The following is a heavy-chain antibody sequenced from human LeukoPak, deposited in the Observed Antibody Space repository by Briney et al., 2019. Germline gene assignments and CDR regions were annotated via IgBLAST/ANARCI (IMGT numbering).Heavy chain of an antibody. J-gene: IGHJ4*02. CDR1: GGTFSSYA. Sequence: SVKVSCKASGGTFSSYAISWVRQAPGQGLEWMGGIIPIFGTANYAQKFQGRVTITTDESTSTAYMELSSLRSDDTAIYYCARGGGPYESTGFFAGPFDYWGQGTLVTVSS. D-gene: IGHD6-19*01. CDR2: IIPIFGTA. V-gene: IGHV1-69*05. CDR3: ARGGGPYESTGFFAGPFDY.